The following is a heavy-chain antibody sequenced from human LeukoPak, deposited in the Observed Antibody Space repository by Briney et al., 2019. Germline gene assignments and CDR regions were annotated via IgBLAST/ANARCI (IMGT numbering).Heavy chain of an antibody. CDR1: GGSISSSGYY. CDR3: ARLGSSGYSDAFDI. Sequence: SETLSLTCTVSGGSISSSGYYWGWIRQPPGKGLEWIGSFYYTGNTYYNPSLKSRVTISVDTSKSQFFLKLSSVTAADTALYYCARLGSSGYSDAFDIWGQGTMVTVSS. D-gene: IGHD3-22*01. CDR2: FYYTGNT. V-gene: IGHV4-39*01. J-gene: IGHJ3*02.